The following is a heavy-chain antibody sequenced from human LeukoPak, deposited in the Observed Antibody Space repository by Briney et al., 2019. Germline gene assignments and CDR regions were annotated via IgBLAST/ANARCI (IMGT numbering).Heavy chain of an antibody. Sequence: GGSLRLSCAASGFTFDSYAMTWVRQAPGKGLEWVSYISSSSSTIYYADSVKGRFTISRDNAKNSLYLQMNSLRTEDTAVYYCARDPGLSGYYFDYWGQGTLVTVSS. CDR1: GFTFDSYA. J-gene: IGHJ4*02. CDR2: ISSSSSTI. D-gene: IGHD3-22*01. CDR3: ARDPGLSGYYFDY. V-gene: IGHV3-48*01.